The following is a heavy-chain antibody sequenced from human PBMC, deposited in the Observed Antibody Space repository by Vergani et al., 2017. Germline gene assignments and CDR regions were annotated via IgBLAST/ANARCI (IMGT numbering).Heavy chain of an antibody. CDR2: ISSSSSYI. Sequence: EVQLVESGGGLVQPGGSLRLSCAASGFTFSSYSMNWVRQAPGKGLEWVSSISSSSSYIYYADSVKGRFTISRDNAKNSLYLQMNSLRAEDTAVYYCARPQVVGANNWFDPWGQGTLVTVSS. CDR3: ARPQVVGANNWFDP. V-gene: IGHV3-21*01. CDR1: GFTFSSYS. D-gene: IGHD2-15*01. J-gene: IGHJ5*02.